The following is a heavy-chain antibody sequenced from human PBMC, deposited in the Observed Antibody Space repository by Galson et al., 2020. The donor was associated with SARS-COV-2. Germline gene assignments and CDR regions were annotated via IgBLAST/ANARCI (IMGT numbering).Heavy chain of an antibody. CDR2: IYTSGTT. D-gene: IGHD3-10*01. Sequence: ASETLSLTCTVSGASISSGDYYWSWIRQAPGIGLEWLGYIYTSGTTDYNPSLKSRLTISRDTSKHRFSLQLTSVTAADTAVYYCARRSSPDNYGVFHFDIWGQGTTVTVSS. CDR1: GASISSGDYY. CDR3: ARRSSPDNYGVFHFDI. V-gene: IGHV4-30-4*01. J-gene: IGHJ3*02.